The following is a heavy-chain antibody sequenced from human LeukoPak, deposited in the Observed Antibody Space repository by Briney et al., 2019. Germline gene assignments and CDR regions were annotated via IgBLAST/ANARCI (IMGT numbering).Heavy chain of an antibody. CDR2: ISWNSGSI. V-gene: IGHV3-9*01. D-gene: IGHD6-6*01. CDR1: GFTFSSYA. CDR3: AKDVGSSYYYYGIDV. Sequence: PGGSLRLSCAASGFTFSSYAMSWVRQAPGKGLEWVSGISWNSGSIGYADSVKGRFTISRDNAKNSLYLQMNSLRAGDTALYYCAKDVGSSYYYYGIDVWGQGTTVTVSS. J-gene: IGHJ6*02.